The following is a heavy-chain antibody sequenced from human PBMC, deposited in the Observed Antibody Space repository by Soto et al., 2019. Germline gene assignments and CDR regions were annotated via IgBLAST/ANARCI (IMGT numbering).Heavy chain of an antibody. V-gene: IGHV3-9*01. J-gene: IGHJ3*02. D-gene: IGHD5-12*01. Sequence: LRLSCAASGFTFDDYAMHWVRQAPGKGLEWVSGISWNSGSIGYADSVKGRFTISRDNAKNSLYLQMNSLRAEDTALYYCAKDISSGYAHDAFDIWGQGTMVTVSS. CDR3: AKDISSGYAHDAFDI. CDR1: GFTFDDYA. CDR2: ISWNSGSI.